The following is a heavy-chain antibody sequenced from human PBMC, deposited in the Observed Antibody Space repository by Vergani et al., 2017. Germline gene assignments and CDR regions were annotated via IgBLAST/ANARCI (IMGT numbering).Heavy chain of an antibody. V-gene: IGHV4-39*01. Sequence: QLQLQESGPGLVKPPATLSLSCSVSGASIRSSTFYCGWIRQPPGKGLVWIASIYYSGSTYSHPSLKSRVTISVDTSKNQFSLKLSSVTAADTAVYFCARHSTVEWLVRLGWIDPWGQGILVTVSS. CDR3: ARHSTVEWLVRLGWIDP. D-gene: IGHD6-19*01. CDR2: IYYSGST. CDR1: GASIRSSTFY. J-gene: IGHJ5*02.